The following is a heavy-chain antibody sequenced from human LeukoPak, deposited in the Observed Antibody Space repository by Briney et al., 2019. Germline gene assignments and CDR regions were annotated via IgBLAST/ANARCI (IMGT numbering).Heavy chain of an antibody. J-gene: IGHJ6*02. CDR2: MSSSRTYI. CDR1: GFTFSKYW. Sequence: GGSLRLSCAASGFTFSKYWMSWVRQAPGKGLEWVSSMSSSRTYIYYADSVKGRFTISSNNAKNSLYLQMNSLRAEDTAVYYCARGDGDYFYYGMDVWGQGTTVTVSS. V-gene: IGHV3-21*01. CDR3: ARGDGDYFYYGMDV. D-gene: IGHD4-17*01.